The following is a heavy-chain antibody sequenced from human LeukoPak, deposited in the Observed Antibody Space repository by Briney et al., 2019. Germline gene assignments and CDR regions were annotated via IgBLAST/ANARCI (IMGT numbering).Heavy chain of an antibody. CDR3: VTDPRVCHY. CDR2: INQDGSEK. J-gene: IGHJ4*02. D-gene: IGHD2-8*01. CDR1: GYTFSSQW. V-gene: IGHV3-7*01. Sequence: GGSLRLSCAASGYTFSSQWMSWVRQAPGKGLEWVADINQDGSEKHYVDFVKGRFTISRDNAKNLLFLQMNSLRAEDTAVYYCVTDPRVCHYWGQGTLVTVSS.